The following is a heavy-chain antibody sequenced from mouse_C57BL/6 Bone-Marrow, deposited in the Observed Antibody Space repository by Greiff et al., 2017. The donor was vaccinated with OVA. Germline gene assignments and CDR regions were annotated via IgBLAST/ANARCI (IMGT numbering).Heavy chain of an antibody. CDR1: GYTFTSYW. V-gene: IGHV1-50*01. Sequence: QVQLQQPGAELVKPGAPVKLSCKASGYTFTSYWMQWVKQRPGQGLEWIGEIDPSDSYTNYNQKFKGKATLTVDTSSSTAYMQLSSLTSEDSAVYYCAREGSPYGSSSAWFAYWGQGTLVTVSA. CDR2: IDPSDSYT. J-gene: IGHJ3*01. CDR3: AREGSPYGSSSAWFAY. D-gene: IGHD1-1*01.